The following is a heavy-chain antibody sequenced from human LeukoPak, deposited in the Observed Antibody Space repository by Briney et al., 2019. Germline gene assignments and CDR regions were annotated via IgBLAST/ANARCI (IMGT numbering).Heavy chain of an antibody. Sequence: ASVKVSCKASGYTFTSYDINWVRQATGQGLEWMGWMNPNSGNTGYAQKFQGRVTMTRNTSISTAYMELSSLRSEDTAVYYCARGSRRGSYLTYYYYYMDVWGKGTTVTISS. CDR3: ARGSRRGSYLTYYYYYMDV. CDR1: GYTFTSYD. J-gene: IGHJ6*03. CDR2: MNPNSGNT. D-gene: IGHD1-26*01. V-gene: IGHV1-8*01.